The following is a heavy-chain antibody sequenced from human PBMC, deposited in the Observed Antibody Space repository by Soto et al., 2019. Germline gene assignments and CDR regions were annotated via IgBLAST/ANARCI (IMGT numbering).Heavy chain of an antibody. CDR2: ISDTGGTI. CDR3: AKPLTPSIAATVLDY. Sequence: XGSLRLSCVAAGFIFSDYAMSWVRQAPGKGLEWVSVISDTGGTIYYADSVKGRFTISRDNSKNTLYLQLNSLRAVDTAVYYCAKPLTPSIAATVLDYWGQGTLVTVSS. D-gene: IGHD6-25*01. J-gene: IGHJ4*02. CDR1: GFIFSDYA. V-gene: IGHV3-23*01.